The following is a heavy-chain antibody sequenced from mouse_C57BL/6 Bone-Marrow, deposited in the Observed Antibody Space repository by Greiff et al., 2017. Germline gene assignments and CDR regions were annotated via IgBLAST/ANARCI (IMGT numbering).Heavy chain of an antibody. CDR1: GYTFTSYG. V-gene: IGHV1-81*01. CDR2: IYPRSGTT. CDR3: APANWDPFDY. D-gene: IGHD4-1*01. J-gene: IGHJ2*01. Sequence: QVQLQQSGAELARPGASVKLSCKASGYTFTSYGISWVKQRTGQGLEWIGEIYPRSGTTYYNEKFKGQATLTADKSSSTAYMELRSLTSEDSAVYFCAPANWDPFDYWGQGTTLTVSS.